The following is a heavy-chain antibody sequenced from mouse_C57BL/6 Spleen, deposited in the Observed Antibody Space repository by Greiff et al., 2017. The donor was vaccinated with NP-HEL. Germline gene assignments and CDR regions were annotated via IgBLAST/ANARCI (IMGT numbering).Heavy chain of an antibody. Sequence: DVKLVESEGGLVQPGSSMKLSCTASGFTFSDYYMAWVRQVPEKGLEWVANINYDGSSTYYLDSLKSRFIISRDNAKNILYLQMSSLKSEDTATYYCARDGLLRAMDYWGQGTSVTVSS. D-gene: IGHD1-1*01. J-gene: IGHJ4*01. V-gene: IGHV5-16*01. CDR1: GFTFSDYY. CDR2: INYDGSST. CDR3: ARDGLLRAMDY.